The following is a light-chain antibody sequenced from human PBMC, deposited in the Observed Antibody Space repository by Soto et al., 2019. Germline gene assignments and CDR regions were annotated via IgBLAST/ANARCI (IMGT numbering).Light chain of an antibody. CDR3: QQYGSSPWT. J-gene: IGKJ1*01. CDR1: QSVGSD. CDR2: GAS. V-gene: IGKV3-15*01. Sequence: EIVMTQSPATLSVSPEERATLSCRASQSVGSDLAWYQQKPGQAPRLVIYGASTRATGIPARFSGSGSGTDFILTISRLEPEDFAVYYCQQYGSSPWTFGQGTKVDIK.